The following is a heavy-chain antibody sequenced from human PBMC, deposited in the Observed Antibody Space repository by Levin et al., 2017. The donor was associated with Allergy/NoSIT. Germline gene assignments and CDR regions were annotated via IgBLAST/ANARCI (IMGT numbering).Heavy chain of an antibody. J-gene: IGHJ2*01. CDR2: IYHSGST. CDR3: ARPYYYGSGSYHWYFDL. D-gene: IGHD3-10*01. Sequence: SETLSLTCAVSGGSISSSNWWSWVRQPPGKGLEWIGEIYHSGSTNYNPSLKSRVTISVDKSKNQFSLKLSSVTAADTAVYYCARPYYYGSGSYHWYFDLWGRGTLVTVSS. CDR1: GGSISSSNW. V-gene: IGHV4-4*02.